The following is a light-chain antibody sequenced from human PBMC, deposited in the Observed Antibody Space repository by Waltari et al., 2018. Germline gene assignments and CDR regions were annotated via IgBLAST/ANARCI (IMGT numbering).Light chain of an antibody. CDR2: GAS. V-gene: IGKV3-20*01. CDR3: QHYLRLPVT. Sequence: EIVLTQSPGTLSLSLGERATLSCRASQRVSRALTWYQQKPGQAPRLLIYGASTRATGIPDRFSGSGSGTDFSLTISRLEPDDFAVYYCQHYLRLPVTFGQGTTVEI. J-gene: IGKJ1*01. CDR1: QRVSRA.